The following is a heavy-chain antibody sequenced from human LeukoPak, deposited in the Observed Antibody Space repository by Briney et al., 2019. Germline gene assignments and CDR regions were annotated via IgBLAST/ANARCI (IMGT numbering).Heavy chain of an antibody. D-gene: IGHD6-13*01. Sequence: PSETLSLTCAVYGGSFSGYYWSWIRQPPGMGLEWIGEINHSGSTNYNPSLKSRVTISVDTSKNQFSLKLSSVTAADTAVYYCARGAALAAAGRDNWFDPWGQGTLVTVSS. CDR3: ARGAALAAAGRDNWFDP. J-gene: IGHJ5*02. CDR1: GGSFSGYY. V-gene: IGHV4-34*01. CDR2: INHSGST.